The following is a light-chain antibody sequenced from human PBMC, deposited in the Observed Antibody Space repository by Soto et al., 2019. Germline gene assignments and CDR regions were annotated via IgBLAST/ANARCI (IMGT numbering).Light chain of an antibody. V-gene: IGLV2-14*01. CDR1: SSDVGGYNY. Sequence: QSVLTQPASVSGSPGQSITISCPGNSSDVGGYNYVSWYQQHPGKAPKLMIYDVSNRPSGVSNRFSGSKSGNTASLTISGLQAEDEADYYCSSYTSSSTLVVFGTGTKVTVL. CDR2: DVS. CDR3: SSYTSSSTLVV. J-gene: IGLJ1*01.